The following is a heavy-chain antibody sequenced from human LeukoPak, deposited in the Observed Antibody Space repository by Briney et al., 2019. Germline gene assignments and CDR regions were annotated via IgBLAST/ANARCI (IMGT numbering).Heavy chain of an antibody. J-gene: IGHJ5*02. CDR3: ARDATYGDYPENWFDP. V-gene: IGHV4-59*01. CDR1: GGSLSSYY. D-gene: IGHD4-17*01. CDR2: IYYSGST. Sequence: SETLSLTCTVSGGSLSSYYWSWIRQPPGKGLEWIGYIYYSGSTNYNPSLKSRVTISVDTSKNQFSLKPSSVTAADTAVYYCARDATYGDYPENWFDPWGQGTLVTVSS.